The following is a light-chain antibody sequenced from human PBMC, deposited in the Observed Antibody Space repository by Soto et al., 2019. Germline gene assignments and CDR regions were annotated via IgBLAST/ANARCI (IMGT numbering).Light chain of an antibody. Sequence: QSALTQPASMSGSPGQSITISCSGTSSDVGSYSTVSWFQLHTVKAPKLIIFEVNKRPSGVSDRFSGSKSCNTASLTISGLEAADEAEYYCCSYAGYTTFFVFGTGTKLTVL. CDR2: EVN. V-gene: IGLV2-23*02. J-gene: IGLJ1*01. CDR1: SSDVGSYST. CDR3: CSYAGYTTFFV.